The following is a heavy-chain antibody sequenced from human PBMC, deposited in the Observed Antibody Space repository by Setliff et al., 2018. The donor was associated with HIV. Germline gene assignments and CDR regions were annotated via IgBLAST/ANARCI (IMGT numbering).Heavy chain of an antibody. J-gene: IGHJ4*02. CDR2: INHSGST. D-gene: IGHD4-4*01. CDR3: ARRLTTDYFDY. CDR1: GGSFSGYY. V-gene: IGHV4-34*01. Sequence: SETLSLTCAVYGGSFSGYYWSWIRQPPGKGLEWIGEINHSGSTNYNPSLKSRVTISVDTSMDQFSLKLNSVTAADTAVYYCARRLTTDYFDYWGQGTLVTVSS.